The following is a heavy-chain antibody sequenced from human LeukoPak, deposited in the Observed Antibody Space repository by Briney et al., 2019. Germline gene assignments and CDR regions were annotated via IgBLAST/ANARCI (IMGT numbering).Heavy chain of an antibody. J-gene: IGHJ3*02. CDR2: IGNSGGNT. D-gene: IGHD4-17*01. CDR3: ARETTVTFPDAFDI. Sequence: GGSLRLSCAASGFTFSSYSMNWVRQAPGKGLEWVSAIGNSGGNTYYADSVKGRFTISRDNSKNTMSLQINSLRVEDTAVYYCARETTVTFPDAFDIWGQGTMVTVSS. CDR1: GFTFSSYS. V-gene: IGHV3-23*01.